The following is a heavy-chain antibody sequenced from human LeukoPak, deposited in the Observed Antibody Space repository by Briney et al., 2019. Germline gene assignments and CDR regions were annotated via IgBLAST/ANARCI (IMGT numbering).Heavy chain of an antibody. CDR1: GFDFKNHV. V-gene: IGHV3-30*04. CDR2: ISMTSRHV. Sequence: GRSLRLSCAVSGFDFKNHVLHWVRQAPGKGLEWVAVISMTSRHVFYADSVEGRFTISRDTSKSTLFLQMNSLRPDDTAAYYCVREAYYVSGSPPSYYFDYWGQGTLVTVSS. J-gene: IGHJ4*02. D-gene: IGHD3-16*01. CDR3: VREAYYVSGSPPSYYFDY.